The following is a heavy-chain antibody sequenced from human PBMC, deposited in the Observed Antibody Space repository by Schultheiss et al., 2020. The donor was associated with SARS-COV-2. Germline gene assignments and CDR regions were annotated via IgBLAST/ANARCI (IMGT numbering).Heavy chain of an antibody. CDR2: ISGSGDRT. Sequence: GGSLRLSCAASGFTFTHYAMTWARQAPGKGLEWVSSISGSGDRTYYADSVKGRFTISRDNSKNTMYLQMDSLRVEDTAVYHCAKYIVGSTVTTLGMDVWGQGTTVTVSS. J-gene: IGHJ6*02. V-gene: IGHV3-23*01. CDR3: AKYIVGSTVTTLGMDV. CDR1: GFTFTHYA. D-gene: IGHD4-11*01.